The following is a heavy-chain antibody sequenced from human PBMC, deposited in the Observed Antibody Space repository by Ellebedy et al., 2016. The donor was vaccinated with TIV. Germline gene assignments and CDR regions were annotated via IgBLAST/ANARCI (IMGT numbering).Heavy chain of an antibody. J-gene: IGHJ6*02. Sequence: GGSLRLSCAASGFTFSNYAMSWVRRSPGKGLDWVSLISGSGEYTYYADSVKGRLTISKDNSMDTLYLKMNSLGVGDTAVYYCAKLGFDILTGSGGMDVWGQGTTVTVSS. CDR1: GFTFSNYA. V-gene: IGHV3-23*01. CDR3: AKLGFDILTGSGGMDV. CDR2: ISGSGEYT. D-gene: IGHD3-9*01.